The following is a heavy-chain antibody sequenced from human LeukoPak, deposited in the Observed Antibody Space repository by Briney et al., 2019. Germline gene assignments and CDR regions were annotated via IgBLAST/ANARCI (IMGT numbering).Heavy chain of an antibody. CDR2: IHPGDSRT. Sequence: GESLKISCKGFGYSFTNYWIAWVRQMPGKGLEWMGIIHPGDSRTRYSPSFQGQVTISAGKSISTAYLEWSSLKASDTAMYYCARHLKVSAKDSSGCDYWGQGTLVTVSS. V-gene: IGHV5-51*01. J-gene: IGHJ4*02. CDR1: GYSFTNYW. CDR3: ARHLKVSAKDSSGCDY. D-gene: IGHD6-19*01.